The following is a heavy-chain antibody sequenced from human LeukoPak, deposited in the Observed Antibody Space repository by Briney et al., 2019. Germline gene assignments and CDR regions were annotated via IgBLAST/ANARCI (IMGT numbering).Heavy chain of an antibody. CDR1: GFTFSSYA. CDR3: AKDPWFGES. D-gene: IGHD3-10*01. CDR2: ISYDGSNK. J-gene: IGHJ5*02. Sequence: GGSLRLPCAASGFTFSSYAMHWVRQAPGKGLEWVAVISYDGSNKYYADSVKARFTISRDNSKNTLYLQMNSLRADDTAVYYCAKDPWFGESWGQGTLVTVSS. V-gene: IGHV3-30*04.